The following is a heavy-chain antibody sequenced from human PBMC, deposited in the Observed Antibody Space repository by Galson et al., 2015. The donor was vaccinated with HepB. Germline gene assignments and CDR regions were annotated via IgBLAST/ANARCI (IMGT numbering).Heavy chain of an antibody. CDR3: ARDSHPGGSVDY. Sequence: SVKVSCKASGYIFTGYGITWVRQAPGQGLEWMGWISVNDGKTKYAQKIQGRVTMTTDTSTSTAYMELRSLRSDDTAVYYCARDSHPGGSVDYWGQGTLATVSS. J-gene: IGHJ4*02. V-gene: IGHV1-18*04. D-gene: IGHD1-26*01. CDR2: ISVNDGKT. CDR1: GYIFTGYG.